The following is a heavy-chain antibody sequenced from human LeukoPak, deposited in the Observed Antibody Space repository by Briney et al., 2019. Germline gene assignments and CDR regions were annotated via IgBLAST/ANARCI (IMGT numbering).Heavy chain of an antibody. CDR3: TRATGSFYGLGY. J-gene: IGHJ4*02. Sequence: PGGSLRLSCAASGFTFSSYAMSWVRQAPGKGLLWVSRINSDGSVTTYADSVKGRFTISRDNAKNTLYLQMNSLRAEDTAVYYCTRATGSFYGLGYWGQGTLVTVSS. D-gene: IGHD1-26*01. CDR2: INSDGSVT. V-gene: IGHV3-74*01. CDR1: GFTFSSYA.